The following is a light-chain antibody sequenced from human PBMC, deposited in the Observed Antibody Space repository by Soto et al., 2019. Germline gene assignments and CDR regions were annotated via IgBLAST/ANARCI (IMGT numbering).Light chain of an antibody. J-gene: IGLJ2*01. CDR3: SSYTTSSTFLVV. Sequence: QSALTQPPSVSGSPGQSVTISCTGTSSDVGTFDRVSWYQQSPGTAPKLMIYEVSNRPSGVPDRFSGSKSGNTASLTISGLQAEDEADYYCSSYTTSSTFLVVFGGGTQLTVL. CDR2: EVS. CDR1: SSDVGTFDR. V-gene: IGLV2-18*02.